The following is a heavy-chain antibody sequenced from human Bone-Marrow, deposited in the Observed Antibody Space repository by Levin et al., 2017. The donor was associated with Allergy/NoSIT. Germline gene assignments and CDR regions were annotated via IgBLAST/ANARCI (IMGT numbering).Heavy chain of an antibody. CDR3: ARESSGYNYGLDAFDL. V-gene: IGHV3-7*04. J-gene: IGHJ3*01. CDR1: EFTLSRYW. Sequence: PGGSLRLSCVGSEFTLSRYWMSWVRQAPRKGLEWVANIKQDGSEKNYVDSVKGRISISRDNAKNSLYLQLNSLRAEDTAVYYCARESSGYNYGLDAFDLWGQGTMVTVSS. CDR2: IKQDGSEK. D-gene: IGHD5-18*01.